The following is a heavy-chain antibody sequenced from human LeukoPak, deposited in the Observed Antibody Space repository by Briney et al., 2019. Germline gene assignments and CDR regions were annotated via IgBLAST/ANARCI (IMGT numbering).Heavy chain of an antibody. CDR2: IIPIFGTA. Sequence: SVKVSCKASGGTFSSYAISWVRQAPGQGLEWMGGIIPIFGTANYAQKFQGRVTITADKSTSTAYMELSSLRSEDTAVYYCARFYYVANWFDPWGQGTLVTVSS. D-gene: IGHD3-10*02. CDR3: ARFYYVANWFDP. CDR1: GGTFSSYA. J-gene: IGHJ5*02. V-gene: IGHV1-69*06.